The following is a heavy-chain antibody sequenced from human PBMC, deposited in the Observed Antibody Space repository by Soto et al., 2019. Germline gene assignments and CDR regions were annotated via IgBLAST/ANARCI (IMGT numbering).Heavy chain of an antibody. CDR2: IKSKTDGGTP. J-gene: IGHJ6*03. D-gene: IGHD3-10*01. V-gene: IGHV3-15*07. CDR1: GFTFTTAW. Sequence: GGSLRLSCAASGFTFTTAWINWVRQAPGKGLEWVGRIKSKTDGGTPDFAAPVRGRFAISRDDSKSMVYLQMNSLRAEDTAVYYCAKDSSGIWFGEYDPDYYYYMDVWGKGTTVTVSS. CDR3: AKDSSGIWFGEYDPDYYYYMDV.